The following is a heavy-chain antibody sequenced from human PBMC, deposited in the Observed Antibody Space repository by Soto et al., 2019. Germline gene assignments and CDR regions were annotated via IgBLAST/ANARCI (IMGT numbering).Heavy chain of an antibody. Sequence: QVQLVESGGGVVQPGRSLRLSCAASGFTFSNCGMHWVRQAPGKGLECVKMISYDGSNRYYEDTVKGRFTISRESSENTLYLQMNGQRAEDTAVSYCAKVLYCSGWGSRFDPWGQGTLVTVSS. D-gene: IGHD6-19*01. CDR1: GFTFSNCG. J-gene: IGHJ5*02. V-gene: IGHV3-30*18. CDR3: AKVLYCSGWGSRFDP. CDR2: ISYDGSNR.